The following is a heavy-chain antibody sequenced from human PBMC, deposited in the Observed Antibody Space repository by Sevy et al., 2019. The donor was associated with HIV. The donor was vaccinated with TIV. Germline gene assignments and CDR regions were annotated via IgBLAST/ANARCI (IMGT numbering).Heavy chain of an antibody. CDR3: ARFVVRGVTPQGFDI. CDR2: ILYSGSA. J-gene: IGHJ4*02. CDR1: GGCVRNENYY. Sequence: SETLSLTCTVSGGCVRNENYYWSWIRQTPGKGLEWIGNILYSGSANYDPSLESRVTISIDTSKNRFSLKMNSVTAADTAVYSCARFVVRGVTPQGFDIWGQGSLVTVSS. V-gene: IGHV4-61*01. D-gene: IGHD3-10*01.